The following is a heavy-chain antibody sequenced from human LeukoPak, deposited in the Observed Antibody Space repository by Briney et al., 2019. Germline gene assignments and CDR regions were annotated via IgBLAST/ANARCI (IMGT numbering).Heavy chain of an antibody. CDR1: GGTFSSYA. V-gene: IGHV1-69*05. D-gene: IGHD3-22*01. Sequence: SVKVSCKASGGTFSSYAISWVRQAPGQGLEWMGGIIPIFGTANYAQKFQGRVTITTDKSTSTAYMELSSLRSEDTAVYYCARAGFIYYDSSGYYYYYYYMDVWGKGTTVTVSS. CDR3: ARAGFIYYDSSGYYYYYYYMDV. CDR2: IIPIFGTA. J-gene: IGHJ6*03.